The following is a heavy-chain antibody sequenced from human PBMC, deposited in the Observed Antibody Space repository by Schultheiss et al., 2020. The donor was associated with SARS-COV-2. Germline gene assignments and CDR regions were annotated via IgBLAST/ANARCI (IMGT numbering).Heavy chain of an antibody. D-gene: IGHD3-22*01. CDR2: ISGSGGST. Sequence: GGSLRLSCAASGFTFSSFFIHWVRQSPGKGLEWVSAISGSGGSTYYAGSVKGRFTISRDNSRNTLYLQMNSLRADDTAVYYCARLPYDSTGYYLRDVFDFWGQGTMVTVSS. CDR1: GFTFSSFF. J-gene: IGHJ3*01. CDR3: ARLPYDSTGYYLRDVFDF. V-gene: IGHV3-23*01.